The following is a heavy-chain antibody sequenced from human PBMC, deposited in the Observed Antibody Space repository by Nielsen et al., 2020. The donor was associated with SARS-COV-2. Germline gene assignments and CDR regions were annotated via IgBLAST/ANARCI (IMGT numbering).Heavy chain of an antibody. CDR3: ARHAYASGSSLNWFDP. D-gene: IGHD3-10*01. J-gene: IGHJ5*02. CDR2: IYYSGST. Sequence: SETLSLTCTVSGGSISSYYWSWIRQPPGKGLEWIGYIYYSGSTNYNPSLKSRVTLSLDTSENQFSLKLRSVTAADTAVYYCARHAYASGSSLNWFDPWGQGTLVIVSS. V-gene: IGHV4-59*08. CDR1: GGSISSYY.